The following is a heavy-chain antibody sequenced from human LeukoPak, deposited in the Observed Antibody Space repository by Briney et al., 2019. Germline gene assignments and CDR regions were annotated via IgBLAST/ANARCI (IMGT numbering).Heavy chain of an antibody. D-gene: IGHD5-18*01. CDR3: ARGQEVTDAFDF. Sequence: SETLSHTCTVSGGSISSYYWSWIRQPPGKGLEWIGYIYYSGSTNYNPSLKSRVTISVDTSKNQFSLKLSSVTAADTAVYYCARGQEVTDAFDFRGQATMVTVSS. CDR1: GGSISSYY. J-gene: IGHJ3*01. V-gene: IGHV4-59*08. CDR2: IYYSGST.